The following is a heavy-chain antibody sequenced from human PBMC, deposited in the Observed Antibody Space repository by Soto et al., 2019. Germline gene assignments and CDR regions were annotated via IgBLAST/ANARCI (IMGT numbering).Heavy chain of an antibody. CDR3: ARHAWLEN. Sequence: EVQLVETGGGLIYPGGSLRLSCAASGFSVSGDTRNWVRQAPGKGLEWISAIYSGGNTNDAGSVKGRFTISRDTSKNTLYLQMNSLRVEDTAVYYCARHAWLENWGQGTLVTVSS. V-gene: IGHV3-53*02. CDR2: IYSGGNT. J-gene: IGHJ4*02. D-gene: IGHD3-9*01. CDR1: GFSVSGDT.